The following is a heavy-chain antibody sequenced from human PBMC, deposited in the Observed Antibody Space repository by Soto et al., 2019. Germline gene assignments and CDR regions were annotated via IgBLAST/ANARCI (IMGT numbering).Heavy chain of an antibody. CDR1: GGTFSSYA. V-gene: IGHV1-69*01. CDR3: ARDGIRYYYDSSGYYSPVFDY. J-gene: IGHJ4*02. D-gene: IGHD3-22*01. CDR2: IIPIFGTA. Sequence: QVQLVQSGAEVKKPGSSVKVSCKASGGTFSSYAISWVRQAPGQGLEWMGGIIPIFGTANYAQKFQGRVTITADESTSTAYMELSSLISEDTAVYYCARDGIRYYYDSSGYYSPVFDYWGQGTLVTVSS.